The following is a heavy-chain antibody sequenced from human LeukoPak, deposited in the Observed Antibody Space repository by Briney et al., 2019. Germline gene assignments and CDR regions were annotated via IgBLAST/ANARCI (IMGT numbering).Heavy chain of an antibody. CDR3: ARVPSDYGDRYFDY. CDR1: GGSISSGSYY. Sequence: TLSLTCTVSGGSISSGSYYWSWIRQPAGKGLEWIGRIYTSGSTNYNPSLKSRVTISVDTSKNHFSLKLRSVTAADTAVYYCARVPSDYGDRYFDYWGQGTLVTVSS. CDR2: IYTSGST. J-gene: IGHJ4*03. D-gene: IGHD4-17*01. V-gene: IGHV4-61*02.